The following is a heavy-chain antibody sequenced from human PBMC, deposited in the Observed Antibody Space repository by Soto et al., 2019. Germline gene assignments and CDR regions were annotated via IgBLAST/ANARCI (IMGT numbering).Heavy chain of an antibody. J-gene: IGHJ4*02. CDR2: IIPIFGTA. CDR1: GGTFSSYA. Sequence: QVQLVQSGAEVKKPGSSVKVSCKASGGTFSSYAISWVRQAPGQGLEWMGGIIPIFGTANYAQKFQGRVTITAXXSXSXXYMELSSLRSEDTAVYYCAVRYYDSSGYTTPGVDYWGQGTLVTVSS. V-gene: IGHV1-69*12. CDR3: AVRYYDSSGYTTPGVDY. D-gene: IGHD3-22*01.